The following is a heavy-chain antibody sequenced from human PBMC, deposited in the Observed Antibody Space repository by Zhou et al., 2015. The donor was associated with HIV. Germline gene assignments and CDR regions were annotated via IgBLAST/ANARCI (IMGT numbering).Heavy chain of an antibody. CDR1: GGTFSSYA. CDR2: IIPIFGTA. CDR3: AEAGIAVAGAYGMDV. J-gene: IGHJ6*02. V-gene: IGHV1-69*01. Sequence: QVQLVQPESEVTKPGSSVKVSCEASGGTFSSYAISWVRQAPGQGLEWMGGIIPIFGTANYAQKFQGRVTITADESTSTAYMELSSLRSEDTAVYYCAEAGIAVAGAYGMDVWGQGTTVTVSS. D-gene: IGHD6-19*01.